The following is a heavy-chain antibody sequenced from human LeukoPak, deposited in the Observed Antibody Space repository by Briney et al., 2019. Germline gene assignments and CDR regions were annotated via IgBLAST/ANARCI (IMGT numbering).Heavy chain of an antibody. CDR1: GFAFSSYA. D-gene: IGHD4/OR15-4a*01. V-gene: IGHV3-23*01. J-gene: IGHJ4*02. CDR3: AKEGFATMVRDY. Sequence: GGPLRLSCAASGFAFSSYAMSWVRQAPGKGLEWVSAISGSGGSTYYADSVKGRFTISRDNSKSTLYLQMNSLRAEDTAVYYCAKEGFATMVRDYWGQGTLVTVSS. CDR2: ISGSGGST.